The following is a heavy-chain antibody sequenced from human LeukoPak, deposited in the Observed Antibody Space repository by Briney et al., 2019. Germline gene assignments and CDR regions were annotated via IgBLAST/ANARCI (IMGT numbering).Heavy chain of an antibody. V-gene: IGHV4-59*01. J-gene: IGHJ4*02. CDR2: IYYSGST. Sequence: PSETLSLTCTVSGGSISSYYWSWIRQPPGKGLEWIGYIYYSGSTNYNPSLKSRVTISVDTSKNQFSLKLSSVTAADTAVYYCARYLQLVLPSYYFDYWGQGTLVTVSS. D-gene: IGHD6-6*01. CDR1: GGSISSYY. CDR3: ARYLQLVLPSYYFDY.